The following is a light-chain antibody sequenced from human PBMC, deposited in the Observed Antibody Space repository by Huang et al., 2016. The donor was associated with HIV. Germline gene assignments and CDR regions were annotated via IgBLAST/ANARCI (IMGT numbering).Light chain of an antibody. CDR3: QQYGSSPFT. J-gene: IGKJ1*01. Sequence: EIVLTQSPGTLSLSPGERASLSCRARQSVKNNYLAWYQQKGCQPPRLLVFAASRRATGIPDRCSGSGSGTDFTLTIRRLEPEDFAVYFCQQYGSSPFTFGQGTKVEIK. V-gene: IGKV3-20*01. CDR2: AAS. CDR1: QSVKNNY.